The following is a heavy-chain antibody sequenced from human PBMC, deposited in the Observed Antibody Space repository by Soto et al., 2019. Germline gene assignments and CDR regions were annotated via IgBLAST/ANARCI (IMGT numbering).Heavy chain of an antibody. J-gene: IGHJ4*02. CDR2: INPSGGST. V-gene: IGHV1-46*01. D-gene: IGHD6-19*01. CDR1: GYTFTSYY. CDR3: ASDSSAVAGMGGPGYFDY. Sequence: ASVKVSCKASGYTFTSYYRHWVRLAPGQGLEWMGIINPSGGSTSYAQKFQGRVTMTRDTSTSTVYMELSSLRSEDTAVYYCASDSSAVAGMGGPGYFDYWGQGTLVTVSS.